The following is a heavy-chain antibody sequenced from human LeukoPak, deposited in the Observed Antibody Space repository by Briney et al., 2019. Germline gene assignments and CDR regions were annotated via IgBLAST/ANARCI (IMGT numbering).Heavy chain of an antibody. CDR1: GGTFSSYA. CDR3: ALYSSGWNFDY. J-gene: IGHJ4*02. CDR2: ISAYNGHT. D-gene: IGHD6-19*01. V-gene: IGHV1-18*01. Sequence: ASVKVSCKASGGTFSSYAINWVRQAPGQGLEWMGWISAYNGHTNYAQNLQGRVTMTTDTSTNTAYMELRSLRSDDTAVYYCALYSSGWNFDYWGQGTLVTVSS.